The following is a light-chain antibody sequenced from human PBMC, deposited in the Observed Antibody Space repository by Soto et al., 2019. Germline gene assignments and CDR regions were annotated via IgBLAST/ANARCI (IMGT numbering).Light chain of an antibody. J-gene: IGKJ4*01. CDR2: DAS. CDR3: QQHDSLPLT. Sequence: DLQMTQSPSSLSASVGDRVTVTCRASQDIGTYLAWYQQKLGKAPKLLIYDASSLATGVPSRFSGSGSGTDFTFDISSLQPEDFATYYCQQHDSLPLTFGGGTRVEIK. V-gene: IGKV1-33*01. CDR1: QDIGTY.